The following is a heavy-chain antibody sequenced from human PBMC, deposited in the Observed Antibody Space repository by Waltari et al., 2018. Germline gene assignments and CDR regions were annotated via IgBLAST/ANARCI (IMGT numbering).Heavy chain of an antibody. D-gene: IGHD3-10*01. CDR3: AKDLRGMVRGVIIDYYYYGMDV. J-gene: IGHJ6*02. CDR1: GGSISSYY. Sequence: QVQLQESGPGLVKPSETLSLTCTVSGGSISSYYWSWIRQPPGKGLEWIGYIYYSGSTNYNPSLKSRVTISVDTSKNQFSLKLSSVTAADTAVYYCAKDLRGMVRGVIIDYYYYGMDVWGQGTTVTVSS. V-gene: IGHV4-59*01. CDR2: IYYSGST.